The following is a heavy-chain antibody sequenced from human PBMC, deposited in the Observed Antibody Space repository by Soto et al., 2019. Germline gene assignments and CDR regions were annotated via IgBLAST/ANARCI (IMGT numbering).Heavy chain of an antibody. CDR1: GGSISIYY. CDR3: ATRTDFWSGYYTYYYYGMDV. V-gene: IGHV4-59*12. D-gene: IGHD3-3*01. CDR2: IYYSGST. Sequence: SETLSLTCTISGGSISIYYWSWIRQPPGKGLEWIGYIYYSGSTNYNPSLKSRVTISVDTSKNQFSLKLSSVTAADTAVYYCATRTDFWSGYYTYYYYGMDVWGQGTTVTVSS. J-gene: IGHJ6*02.